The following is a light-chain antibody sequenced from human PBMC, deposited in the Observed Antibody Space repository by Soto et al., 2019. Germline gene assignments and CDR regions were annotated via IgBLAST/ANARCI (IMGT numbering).Light chain of an antibody. CDR1: SSDVGGYNY. V-gene: IGLV2-14*01. CDR2: EVS. CDR3: SSYTSSSTYV. Sequence: QSALTQPASVSGSPGQSITTSCTGTSSDVGGYNYVSWYQQHPGKAPKLMIYEVSNRPSGVSNRFSGSKSGNTASLTISGLQAEDEADYYCSSYTSSSTYVFGTGTRSPS. J-gene: IGLJ1*01.